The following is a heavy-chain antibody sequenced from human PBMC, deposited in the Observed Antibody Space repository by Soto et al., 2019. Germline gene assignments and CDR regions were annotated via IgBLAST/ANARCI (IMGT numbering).Heavy chain of an antibody. CDR2: IWYDGSNK. CDR1: GFTFSSYG. Sequence: QVQLVESGGGVVQPGRSLRLSCAASGFTFSSYGMHWVRQAPGKGLEWVAVIWYDGSNKYYADSVKGRFTISRDNSKNTLYLQMNSLRAEDTAVYYCARELDDSSGYYYGRYYYGMDVW. J-gene: IGHJ6*01. D-gene: IGHD3-22*01. V-gene: IGHV3-33*01. CDR3: ARELDDSSGYYYGRYYYGMDV.